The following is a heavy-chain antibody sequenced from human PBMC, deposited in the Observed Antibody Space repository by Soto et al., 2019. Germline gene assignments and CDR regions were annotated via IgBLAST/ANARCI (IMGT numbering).Heavy chain of an antibody. J-gene: IGHJ4*02. D-gene: IGHD6-19*01. V-gene: IGHV3-23*01. CDR2: ISDTIGAT. CDR1: GFIFSAYA. Sequence: GVLRLSCAASGFIFSAYAMSWVRQAPGKGLEWVSTISDTIGATDYADSVKGRFTISRDISRNTLYLEMNNLRAEDTAMYYCAKAQWLLGGDYFDSWGQGALVTVSS. CDR3: AKAQWLLGGDYFDS.